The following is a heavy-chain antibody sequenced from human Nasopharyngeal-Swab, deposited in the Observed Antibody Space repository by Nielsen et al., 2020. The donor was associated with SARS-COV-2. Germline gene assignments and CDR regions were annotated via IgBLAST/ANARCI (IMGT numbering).Heavy chain of an antibody. CDR2: INHSGST. CDR1: GGSISSSSYY. J-gene: IGHJ4*02. CDR3: ARRGQLWSPDGLGY. V-gene: IGHV4-39*07. D-gene: IGHD5-18*01. Sequence: SETLSLTCTVSGGSISSSSYYWGWIRQPPGKGLEWIGEINHSGSTNYNPSLKSRVTISVDTSKNQFSLKLSSVTAADTAVYYCARRGQLWSPDGLGYWGQGTLVTVSS.